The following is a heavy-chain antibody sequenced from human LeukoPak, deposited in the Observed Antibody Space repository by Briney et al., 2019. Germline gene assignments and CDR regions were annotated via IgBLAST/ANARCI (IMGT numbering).Heavy chain of an antibody. J-gene: IGHJ4*02. D-gene: IGHD3-10*01. CDR3: ARNNYYHGSGSYDY. Sequence: ASVKVSCKASGYSFSDYDITWVRQASGQGLEWMGWMNPKSANTGYAQKFQGRVTFTRNTSISTAYMELSSLGSEDTAVYYCARNNYYHGSGSYDYWGQGTLVTVSS. V-gene: IGHV1-8*03. CDR2: MNPKSANT. CDR1: GYSFSDYD.